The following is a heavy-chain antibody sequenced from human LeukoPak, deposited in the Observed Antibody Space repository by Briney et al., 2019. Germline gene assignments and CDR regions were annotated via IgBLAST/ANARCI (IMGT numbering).Heavy chain of an antibody. J-gene: IGHJ3*02. CDR3: AREGPGQLLYKRRGDAFDI. Sequence: TGRSLRLSCAASGFTFSSYWISWVRQAPGKGLEWVANIKQDGSEKYYVDSVKGRFTISRDNAKNSLYLQMNSLRAEDTAVYYCAREGPGQLLYKRRGDAFDIWGQGTMVTVSS. D-gene: IGHD2-2*02. V-gene: IGHV3-7*01. CDR2: IKQDGSEK. CDR1: GFTFSSYW.